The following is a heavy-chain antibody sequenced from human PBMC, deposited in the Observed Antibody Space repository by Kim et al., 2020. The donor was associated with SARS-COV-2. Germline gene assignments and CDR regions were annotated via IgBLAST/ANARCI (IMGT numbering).Heavy chain of an antibody. J-gene: IGHJ2*01. CDR1: GGSISSYY. V-gene: IGHV4-59*13. Sequence: SETLSLTCTVSGGSISSYYWSWIRQPPGKGLEWIGYIYYSGSTNYNPSLKSRVTISVDTSKNQFSLKLSSVTAADTAVYYCARNRMATIRYWYFDLLGRG. CDR2: IYYSGST. CDR3: ARNRMATIRYWYFDL. D-gene: IGHD5-12*01.